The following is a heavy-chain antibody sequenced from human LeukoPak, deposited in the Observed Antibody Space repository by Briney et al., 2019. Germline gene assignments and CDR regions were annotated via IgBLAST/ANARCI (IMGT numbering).Heavy chain of an antibody. CDR3: GRDPGYFDP. V-gene: IGHV4-4*07. CDR1: GVSISSYY. D-gene: IGHD6-25*01. J-gene: IGHJ5*02. Sequence: SETLSLTCTVSGVSISSYYWTWIRQPAGKGLEWLGRIYTSGSTNYNPSLKSRVTISVDKSKNQFSLKLSSVTAADTAVYYCGRDPGYFDPWGQGTLVTVSS. CDR2: IYTSGST.